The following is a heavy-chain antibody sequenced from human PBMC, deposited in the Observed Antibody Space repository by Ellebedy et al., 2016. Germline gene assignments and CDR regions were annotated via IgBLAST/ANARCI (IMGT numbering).Heavy chain of an antibody. CDR3: VTRHNGAFDL. CDR1: GFKFGDYS. V-gene: IGHV3-23*01. CDR2: ISGSGGST. D-gene: IGHD2-8*01. Sequence: GESLKISCTTSGFKFGDYSMSWVRQAPGKGLEWVSAISGSGGSTYYADSVKGRFTISRDNSKKTLYLQMSGLGVEDTAVYYCVTRHNGAFDLWGQGTMVTVSS. J-gene: IGHJ3*01.